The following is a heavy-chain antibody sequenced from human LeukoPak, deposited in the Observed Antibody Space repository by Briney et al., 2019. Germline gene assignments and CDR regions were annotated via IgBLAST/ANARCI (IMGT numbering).Heavy chain of an antibody. J-gene: IGHJ4*02. CDR1: GFTFSSYA. CDR2: ISYDGSNK. V-gene: IGHV3-30-3*01. D-gene: IGHD7-27*01. CDR3: ARAPGVKDY. Sequence: GGSLRLSCAASGFTFSSYAMHWVRQAPGKGLEWVAVISYDGSNKYYADSVKGRFTISRDNSKNTLYLQMNSLRAEDTAVYYCARAPGVKDYWGQGTLGTVSS.